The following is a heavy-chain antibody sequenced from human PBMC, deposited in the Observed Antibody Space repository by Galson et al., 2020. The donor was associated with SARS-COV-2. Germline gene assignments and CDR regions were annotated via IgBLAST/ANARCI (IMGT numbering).Heavy chain of an antibody. CDR2: ISSSSSYT. D-gene: IGHD1-26*01. Sequence: GESLKISCAASGFTFSDYYMSWIRQAPGKGLEWVSYISSSSSYTNYADSVKGRFTISRDNAKNSLYLQMNSLRAEDTAVYYCARDQVQVGATTSWGQGTLVTVSS. CDR1: GFTFSDYY. CDR3: ARDQVQVGATTS. V-gene: IGHV3-11*06. J-gene: IGHJ4*02.